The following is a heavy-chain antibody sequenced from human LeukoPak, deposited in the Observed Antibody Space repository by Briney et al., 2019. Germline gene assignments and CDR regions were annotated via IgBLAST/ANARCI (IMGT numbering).Heavy chain of an antibody. D-gene: IGHD2-15*01. V-gene: IGHV3-48*02. CDR1: GFTFSSYS. CDR3: ARAIYCSGGSCYGVDY. CDR2: ISSSSSII. Sequence: GGSLRLSCAASGFTFSSYSMNWVRQAPGKGLEWVSDISSSSSIIFYADSVKGRFTISRDNAKNSLYLQMNSLRDEDTAVYYCARAIYCSGGSCYGVDYWGQGTLVTVSS. J-gene: IGHJ4*02.